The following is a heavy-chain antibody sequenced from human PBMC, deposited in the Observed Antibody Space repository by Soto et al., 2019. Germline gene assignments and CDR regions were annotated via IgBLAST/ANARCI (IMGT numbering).Heavy chain of an antibody. CDR2: ISAYNGNT. CDR3: ARDHPIIGTLRGAPRMAV. V-gene: IGHV1-18*01. D-gene: IGHD1-1*01. Sequence: QAHLVQSGVEVKKPGASVMVSCKASDYTFSSYGFSWVRQAPGQGLEWMGWISAYNGNTNYSQKFQDRLTMTTDTSTSTAYMELRSLISDDTAVYYCARDHPIIGTLRGAPRMAVWGQGTTVTVSS. J-gene: IGHJ6*02. CDR1: DYTFSSYG.